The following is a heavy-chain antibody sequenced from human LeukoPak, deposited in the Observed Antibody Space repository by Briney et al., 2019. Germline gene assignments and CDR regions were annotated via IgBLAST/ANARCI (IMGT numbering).Heavy chain of an antibody. Sequence: QTGGSLRLSCAASGFTFNSYTMHWVRQAPGKGLEWVAAISYDGSNKYYADSVKGRFSISRDNSKNTLFLQMNSLRAEDTAVYYCASNVAVPGTFVFDIWGQGTVVTVSS. J-gene: IGHJ3*02. CDR3: ASNVAVPGTFVFDI. V-gene: IGHV3-30*14. CDR1: GFTFNSYT. D-gene: IGHD6-13*01. CDR2: ISYDGSNK.